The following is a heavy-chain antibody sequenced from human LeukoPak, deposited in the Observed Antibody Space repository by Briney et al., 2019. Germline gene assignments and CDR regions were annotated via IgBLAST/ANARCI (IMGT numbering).Heavy chain of an antibody. CDR3: ARDGRFLEWLTDAFDI. J-gene: IGHJ3*02. V-gene: IGHV4-4*07. CDR1: GGSISSYY. CDR2: IYTSGST. D-gene: IGHD3-3*01. Sequence: SETLSLTCTVSGGSISSYYWSWIRQPAGKGLEWIGRIYTSGSTNYNPSLKSRVTMSVDTSKNQFSLKLSSVTAADTAVYYCARDGRFLEWLTDAFDIWSQGTMVTVSS.